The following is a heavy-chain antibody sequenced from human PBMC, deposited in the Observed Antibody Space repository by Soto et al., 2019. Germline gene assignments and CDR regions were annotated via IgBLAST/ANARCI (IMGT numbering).Heavy chain of an antibody. CDR3: ARDKGRNGMWSSGCYY. CDR1: GFTFSSYG. CDR2: IWYDGSNK. J-gene: IGHJ4*02. D-gene: IGHD6-19*01. V-gene: IGHV3-33*01. Sequence: GGSLRLSCAASGFTFSSYGMHWVRQAPGKGLEWVAVIWYDGSNKYYADSVKGRFTISRDNSKNTLYLQMNSLRAEDTAVYYCARDKGRNGMWSSGCYYWGQGTLVTVSS.